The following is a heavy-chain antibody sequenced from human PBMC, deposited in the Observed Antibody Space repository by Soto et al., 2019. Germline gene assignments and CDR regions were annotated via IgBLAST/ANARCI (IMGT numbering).Heavy chain of an antibody. CDR1: GFTFSSYW. Sequence: PGGSLRLSCAASGFTFSSYWMSWVRQAPGKWLEWVANIKQDGSEKYYVDSVKGRFTISRDNAKNSLYLQMNSLRAEDTAVYYCARKTSYYDSSGYQSYFDYWGQGXLVTVYS. D-gene: IGHD3-22*01. CDR3: ARKTSYYDSSGYQSYFDY. J-gene: IGHJ4*02. CDR2: IKQDGSEK. V-gene: IGHV3-7*01.